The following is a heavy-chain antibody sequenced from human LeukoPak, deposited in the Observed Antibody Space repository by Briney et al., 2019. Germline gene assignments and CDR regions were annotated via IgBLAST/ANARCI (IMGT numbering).Heavy chain of an antibody. CDR2: ISAYNGNT. Sequence: GASVKVSCKASGYTFTSYGISWVRQAPGQGLEWMGWISAYNGNTNYAQKLQGRVTMTTDTSTSTAYMELRSLRSDDTAVYYCARDFGGWYYDSSGYSTFDYWGQGTLVTVSS. CDR3: ARDFGGWYYDSSGYSTFDY. V-gene: IGHV1-18*01. CDR1: GYTFTSYG. J-gene: IGHJ4*02. D-gene: IGHD3-22*01.